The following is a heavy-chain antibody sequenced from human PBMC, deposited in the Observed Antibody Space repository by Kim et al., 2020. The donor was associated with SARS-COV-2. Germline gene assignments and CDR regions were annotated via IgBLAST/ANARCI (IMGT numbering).Heavy chain of an antibody. D-gene: IGHD6-13*01. J-gene: IGHJ4*02. CDR3: SREVKYSSKPFGY. V-gene: IGHV3-74*01. Sequence: YANSVKRRFTISRDNANNTLYLQMNRLRAEVTPVYHCSREVKYSSKPFGYWGQGTLFTVSS.